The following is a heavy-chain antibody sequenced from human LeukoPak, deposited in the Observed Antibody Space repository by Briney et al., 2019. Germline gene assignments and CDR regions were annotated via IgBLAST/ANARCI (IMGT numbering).Heavy chain of an antibody. V-gene: IGHV1-18*04. J-gene: IGHJ3*02. CDR1: GYTFTSYG. D-gene: IGHD2-21*02. Sequence: ASVKVSCKASGYTFTSYGISWVRQAPGQRLEWMGWISAYNGNTNYAQKLQGRVTMTTDTSTRTAYMELRSLRSDDTAVYYCARVMFELSPVRERSTYCGGDCYAFDIWAKGQWSPSLQ. CDR2: ISAYNGNT. CDR3: ARVMFELSPVRERSTYCGGDCYAFDI.